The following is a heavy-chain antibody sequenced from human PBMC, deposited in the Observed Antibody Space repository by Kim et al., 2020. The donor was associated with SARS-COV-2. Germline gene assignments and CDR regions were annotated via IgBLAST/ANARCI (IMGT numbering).Heavy chain of an antibody. CDR2: IYYSGST. CDR3: ARPGAAARTGAFDY. Sequence: SETLSLTCTVSGGSISSSSYYWGWIRQPPGKGLEWIGSIYYSGSTYYNPSLKSRVTISVDTSKNQFSLKLSSVTAADTAVYYCARPGAAARTGAFDYWGQGTLVTVSS. CDR1: GGSISSSSYY. J-gene: IGHJ4*02. D-gene: IGHD6-13*01. V-gene: IGHV4-39*01.